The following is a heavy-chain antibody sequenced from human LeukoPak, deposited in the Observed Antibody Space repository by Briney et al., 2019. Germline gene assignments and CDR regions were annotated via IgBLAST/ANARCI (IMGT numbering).Heavy chain of an antibody. CDR3: ARRHDYGDYVRLDY. J-gene: IGHJ4*02. D-gene: IGHD4-17*01. CDR1: GFTFSSYS. Sequence: GGPLRLSCAASGFTFSSYSMNWVRQAPGKGLEWVSSISSSSSYIYYADSVKGRFTISRDNSKNTLYLQMNSLRAEDTAVYYCARRHDYGDYVRLDYWGQGTLVTVSS. V-gene: IGHV3-21*04. CDR2: ISSSSSYI.